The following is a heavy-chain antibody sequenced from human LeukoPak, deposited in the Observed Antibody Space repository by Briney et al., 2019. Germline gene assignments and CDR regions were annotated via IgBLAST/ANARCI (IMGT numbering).Heavy chain of an antibody. D-gene: IGHD3-10*01. J-gene: IGHJ6*03. CDR2: IYSGGST. CDR3: ARGTLGGSGRYYYYYMDV. Sequence: GGSLRLSCAASGFTVSSNYMSWVRQAPGKGLEWVSVIYSGGSTYYADSVKGRFTISRDNSKNTLYLQMNSLRAEDTAVYYCARGTLGGSGRYYYYYMDVWAKGPRSPSP. CDR1: GFTVSSNY. V-gene: IGHV3-53*01.